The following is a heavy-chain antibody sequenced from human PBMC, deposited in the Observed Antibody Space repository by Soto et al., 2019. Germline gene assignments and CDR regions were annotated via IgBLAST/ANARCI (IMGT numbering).Heavy chain of an antibody. Sequence: ASVKVSCKASGGTFSSYAISWVRQAPGQGLEWMGGIIPIFGTANYAQKFQGRVTITADESTSTAYMELSSLRSEDTAVYYCARDRYSSSSSLYYVMDVWGQGTTVTVSS. D-gene: IGHD6-6*01. V-gene: IGHV1-69*13. CDR1: GGTFSSYA. J-gene: IGHJ6*02. CDR2: IIPIFGTA. CDR3: ARDRYSSSSSLYYVMDV.